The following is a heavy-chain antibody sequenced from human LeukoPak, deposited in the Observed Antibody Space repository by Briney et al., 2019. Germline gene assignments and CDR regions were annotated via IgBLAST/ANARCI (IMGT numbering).Heavy chain of an antibody. CDR1: GGTFSSYA. J-gene: IGHJ4*02. CDR2: IIPILGIA. Sequence: VASVRVSCKASGGTFSSYAISWVRQAPGQGLEWMGRIIPILGIANYAQKFQGRVTITADKSTSTAYMELSSLRSEDTAVYYCAREWGYCSSTSCYEGPGDADYWGQGTLVTVSS. V-gene: IGHV1-69*04. D-gene: IGHD2-2*01. CDR3: AREWGYCSSTSCYEGPGDADY.